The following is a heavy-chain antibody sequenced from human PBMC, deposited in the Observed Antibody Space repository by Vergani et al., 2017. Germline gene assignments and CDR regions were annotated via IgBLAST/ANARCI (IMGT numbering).Heavy chain of an antibody. CDR2: INHSGIT. D-gene: IGHD2-2*01. J-gene: IGHJ5*02. CDR1: GGSFSGYY. CDR3: ARIVVPDARRSFIWESFDP. Sequence: QVQLQQWGAGLLKPSETLSLTCAVYGGSFSGYYWSWIRQPLGKGLEWIGEINHSGITNYNPSLKSRVTIAVDTSKNQFSLKLSSVTAADTAVYYCARIVVPDARRSFIWESFDPWGQRTLVTVSA. V-gene: IGHV4-34*01.